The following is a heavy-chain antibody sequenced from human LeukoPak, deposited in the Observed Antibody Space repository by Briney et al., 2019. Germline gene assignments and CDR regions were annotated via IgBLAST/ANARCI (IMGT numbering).Heavy chain of an antibody. CDR2: IYYSGST. CDR3: ARQRKLDIVLVVAATLWFDP. CDR1: GGSISSSSYY. Sequence: SETLSLTCTVSGGSISSSSYYWGWIRQPPGKGLEWIGSIYYSGSTYYNPSLKSRVTISVDTSKNQFPLKLSSVTAADTAVYYCARQRKLDIVLVVAATLWFDPWGQGTLVTVSS. J-gene: IGHJ5*02. V-gene: IGHV4-39*01. D-gene: IGHD2-15*01.